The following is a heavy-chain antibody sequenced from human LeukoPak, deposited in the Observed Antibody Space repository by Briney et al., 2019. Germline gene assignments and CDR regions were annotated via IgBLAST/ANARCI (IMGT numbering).Heavy chain of an antibody. CDR1: GGSFSGYS. J-gene: IGHJ4*02. CDR3: ARGPRAIYYYDSIGYLDY. Sequence: LGTLSLTCAVYGGSFSGYSWSWIRPPPEQGLEWIGEIKHSGSTNYNPSLKSRVNISVDTSKNQFSLKLSSVTAADTAVYYCARGPRAIYYYDSIGYLDYWGQGTLVTVSS. D-gene: IGHD3-22*01. CDR2: IKHSGST. V-gene: IGHV4-34*01.